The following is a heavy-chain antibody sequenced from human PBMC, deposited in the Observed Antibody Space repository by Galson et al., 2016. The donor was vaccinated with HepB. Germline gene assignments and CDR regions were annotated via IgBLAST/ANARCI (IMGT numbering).Heavy chain of an antibody. CDR3: ARGHLVVPFSFYFDY. Sequence: CAISGDSVSSKSAAWNWIRHSPSRGLEWLGRTYHTSNWYSDYAVSVKSRITINPDTSKNQFSLQLNSVTPGDTAVYYCARGHLVVPFSFYFDYWDQGSLVTVFS. J-gene: IGHJ4*02. V-gene: IGHV6-1*01. CDR1: GDSVSSKSAA. CDR2: TYHTSNWYS. D-gene: IGHD2-15*01.